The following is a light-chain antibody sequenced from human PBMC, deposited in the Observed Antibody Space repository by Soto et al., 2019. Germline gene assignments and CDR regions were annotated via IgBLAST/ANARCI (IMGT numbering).Light chain of an antibody. CDR3: MSYTSSNTGV. Sequence: QSVLTQPASVSGSPGQSITISCTGTSSDIGGYNYVSWYQHHPGEVPKLIVYEVTNRPSGVSNRFSGSKSGNTASLTISGLQAEDEASYYCMSYTSSNTGVFGGGTKLTVL. J-gene: IGLJ3*02. CDR1: SSDIGGYNY. CDR2: EVT. V-gene: IGLV2-14*01.